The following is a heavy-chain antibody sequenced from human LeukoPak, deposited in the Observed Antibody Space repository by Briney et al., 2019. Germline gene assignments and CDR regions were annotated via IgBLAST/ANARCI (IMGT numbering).Heavy chain of an antibody. J-gene: IGHJ6*02. V-gene: IGHV3-23*01. D-gene: IGHD1-1*01. CDR1: GFTFSSYA. Sequence: GGALRLSCAASGFTFSSYAMSWVRHAPVKRLVGVASFSGSGGSTLYDDSVKGSFTISRDNSKNTMYLEMNSLRDEATAVYYCARDLSPGGGTPPAGYYYYGMDVWGQGTTVTVSS. CDR2: FSGSGGST. CDR3: ARDLSPGGGTPPAGYYYYGMDV.